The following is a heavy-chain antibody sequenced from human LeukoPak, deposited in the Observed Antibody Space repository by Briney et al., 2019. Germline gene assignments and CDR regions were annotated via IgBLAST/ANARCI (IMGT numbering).Heavy chain of an antibody. CDR3: ARVIYDSSGYHPTIDY. D-gene: IGHD3-22*01. CDR1: GGSISSSSYY. V-gene: IGHV4-39*07. J-gene: IGHJ4*02. CDR2: IYYSGST. Sequence: SETLSLTCTVSGGSISSSSYYWGWIRQPPGKGLEWIGSIYYSGSTYYNPSLKSRVTISVDTSKNQFSLKLSSVTAADTAVYFCARVIYDSSGYHPTIDYWGQGTLVTVSS.